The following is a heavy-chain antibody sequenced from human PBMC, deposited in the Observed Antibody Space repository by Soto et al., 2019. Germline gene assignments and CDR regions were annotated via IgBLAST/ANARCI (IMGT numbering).Heavy chain of an antibody. V-gene: IGHV3-53*04. J-gene: IGHJ6*02. CDR3: ARDGPYYYASRMDV. D-gene: IGHD3-10*01. Sequence: EVQLVESGGGLVQPGGSLRISCVASGIPVSSNYLTWVRQAPGKGLEWVSVLHSGGDTYYANSVKGRFTISRHDSTNTVFLQMNSLTAEDTAVYYCARDGPYYYASRMDVWGQVTTVTVSS. CDR2: LHSGGDT. CDR1: GIPVSSNY.